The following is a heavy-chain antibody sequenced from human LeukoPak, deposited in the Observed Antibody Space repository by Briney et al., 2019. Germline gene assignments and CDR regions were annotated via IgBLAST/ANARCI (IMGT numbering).Heavy chain of an antibody. CDR3: ARAPAEIGGYYPEYFRH. CDR2: IKSDGST. V-gene: IGHV3-74*01. Sequence: GGSLRLSCAASGFTFSRYWMHWVRQAPGKGLVWGSRIKSDGSTNYADPVKGRFTISRDNAKNTVSLQMNSLRAEDTGVYYCARAPAEIGGYYPEYFRHWGQGTLVTVSS. J-gene: IGHJ1*01. CDR1: GFTFSRYW. D-gene: IGHD3-22*01.